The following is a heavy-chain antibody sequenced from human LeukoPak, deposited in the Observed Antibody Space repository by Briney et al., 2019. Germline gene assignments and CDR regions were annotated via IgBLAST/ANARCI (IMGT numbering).Heavy chain of an antibody. J-gene: IGHJ5*02. CDR1: GGSFSGYY. CDR3: ARGPYYDILTGFNWFDP. V-gene: IGHV4-34*01. CDR2: INHSGST. D-gene: IGHD3-9*01. Sequence: SETLSLTCAVYGGSFSGYYWSWIRQPPGKGLEWIGEINHSGSTNYNPSLKSRVTISVGTSKNQFSLKLSSVTAADTAVYYCARGPYYDILTGFNWFDPWGQGTLVTVSS.